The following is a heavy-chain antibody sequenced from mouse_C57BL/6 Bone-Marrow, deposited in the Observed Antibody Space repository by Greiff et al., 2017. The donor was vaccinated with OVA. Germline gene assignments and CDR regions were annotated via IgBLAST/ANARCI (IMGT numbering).Heavy chain of an antibody. D-gene: IGHD4-1*02. J-gene: IGHJ4*01. V-gene: IGHV1-50*01. CDR1: GYTFTSYW. CDR3: ERDQLYYYAMDY. Sequence: QVQLQQPGAELVKPGASVKLSCKASGYTFTSYWMQWVKQRPGQGLEWIGEIDPSDSYTNYNQKFKGKATLTVDTSSSTAYMQLSSLTSEDSAVYDCERDQLYYYAMDYWGQGTSVTVSS. CDR2: IDPSDSYT.